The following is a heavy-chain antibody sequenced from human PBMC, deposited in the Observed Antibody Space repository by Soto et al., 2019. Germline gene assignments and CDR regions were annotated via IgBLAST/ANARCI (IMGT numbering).Heavy chain of an antibody. CDR2: ISGSDGKT. CDR3: ARWSYLGD. J-gene: IGHJ1*01. Sequence: HPTGALGLSCSAVGLGCSRYARSWVRQAPGKGLEGVSTISGSDGKTFYADSVKGRFCISRETSQNPLYLQMKSLSADDTAIYSCARWSYLGDWGEGTRVTVSS. CDR1: GLGCSRYA. D-gene: IGHD3-10*01. V-gene: IGHV3-23*01.